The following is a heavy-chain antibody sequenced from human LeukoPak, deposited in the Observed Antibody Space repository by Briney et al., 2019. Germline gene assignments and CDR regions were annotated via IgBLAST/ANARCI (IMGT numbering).Heavy chain of an antibody. CDR2: IRSKANSYAT. Sequence: GGSLRLSRVASGFNFSGSGVHWVRQASGKGLEWVGRIRSKANSYATAYAASVKGRFTISRDDSKNMAYLQMNSLKTEDTAVYYCTSRYCSSTSCYEYYYYGMDVWGQGTTVTVSS. CDR1: GFNFSGSG. D-gene: IGHD2-2*01. V-gene: IGHV3-73*01. CDR3: TSRYCSSTSCYEYYYYGMDV. J-gene: IGHJ6*02.